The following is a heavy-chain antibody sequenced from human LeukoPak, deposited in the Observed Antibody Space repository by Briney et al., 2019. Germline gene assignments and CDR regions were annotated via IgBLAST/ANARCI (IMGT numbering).Heavy chain of an antibody. D-gene: IGHD1-14*01. CDR2: IYYSGST. Sequence: SETLSLTCTVSGGSISSYYWSWIRQPPGKGLEWIGYIYYSGSTNYNPSLKSRVTISVDTSKNQFSLKLSSVTAADTAVYYCARITGGNFDYWGQGTLVTVSS. CDR1: GGSISSYY. CDR3: ARITGGNFDY. J-gene: IGHJ4*02. V-gene: IGHV4-59*01.